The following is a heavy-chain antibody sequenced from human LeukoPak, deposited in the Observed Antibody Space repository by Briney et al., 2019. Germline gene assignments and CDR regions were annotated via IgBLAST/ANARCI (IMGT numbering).Heavy chain of an antibody. Sequence: GGSLRLSCAASGLTFSSHAMHWVRQAPGKGLEWVSAISGSGGSTYYADSVKGRFTISRDNSKNTLFLQMNSLRAEDTAVYYCAKDRSCTGSSCNVGSWGQGTMVTVSS. CDR3: AKDRSCTGSSCNVGS. CDR2: ISGSGGST. CDR1: GLTFSSHA. D-gene: IGHD2-2*01. V-gene: IGHV3-23*01. J-gene: IGHJ3*01.